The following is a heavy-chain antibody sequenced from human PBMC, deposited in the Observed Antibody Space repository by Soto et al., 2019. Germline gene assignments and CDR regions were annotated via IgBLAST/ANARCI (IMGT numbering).Heavy chain of an antibody. CDR2: ISGSGCST. D-gene: IGHD1-7*01. Sequence: PGGSLRLSCAASGFTFSSYAMSWVRQAPGKGLERVSAISGSGCSTYYADSVKGRFTISRDNSKNTLYLQMNSLRAEDTTVYYCVITGTTIFDYWGQGTLVTVSS. CDR3: VITGTTIFDY. J-gene: IGHJ4*02. CDR1: GFTFSSYA. V-gene: IGHV3-23*01.